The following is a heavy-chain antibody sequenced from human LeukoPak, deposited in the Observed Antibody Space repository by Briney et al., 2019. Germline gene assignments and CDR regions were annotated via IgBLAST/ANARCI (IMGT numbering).Heavy chain of an antibody. CDR3: ARASGSGSYLSFDY. D-gene: IGHD3-10*01. Sequence: ASVKVSCKASGYTFTSYGISWVRQAPGQGLEWMGWISTYNGNTNYAQKLQGRVTMTTDTSTSTAYMELRSLRSDDTAVYYCARASGSGSYLSFDYWGQGTLVTVSS. V-gene: IGHV1-18*01. CDR1: GYTFTSYG. J-gene: IGHJ4*02. CDR2: ISTYNGNT.